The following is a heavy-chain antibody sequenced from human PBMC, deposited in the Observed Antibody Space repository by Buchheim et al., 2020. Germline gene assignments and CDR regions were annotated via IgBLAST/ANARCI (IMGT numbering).Heavy chain of an antibody. CDR2: IAQTGDSK. CDR1: GFTFKSYA. V-gene: IGHV3-30-3*01. CDR3: ARDMYSSEYYIKTFDS. D-gene: IGHD6-19*01. Sequence: QVRLVESGGGVVQPGGSLRLSCVASGFTFKSYAMYWVRQVPGLGLQWVAAIAQTGDSKYFADSVRGRFTISRDNSKNTVYLEMSSLKVEDTALYYCARDMYSSEYYIKTFDSWGQGT. J-gene: IGHJ4*02.